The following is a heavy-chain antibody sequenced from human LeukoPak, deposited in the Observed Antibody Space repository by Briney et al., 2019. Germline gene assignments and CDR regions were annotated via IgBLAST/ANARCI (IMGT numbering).Heavy chain of an antibody. CDR3: ARAFNYYGSGSNYPRNYFDY. D-gene: IGHD3-10*01. CDR2: INPNSGGT. CDR1: GYTFTGYY. V-gene: IGHV1-2*02. J-gene: IGHJ4*02. Sequence: ASVKVSCKASGYTFTGYYMHWVRQAPGQGLEWMGWINPNSGGTNYAQKFQGRVTMTRDTSISTAYMDLSRLGSDDTAVYYCARAFNYYGSGSNYPRNYFDYWGQGTLVTVSS.